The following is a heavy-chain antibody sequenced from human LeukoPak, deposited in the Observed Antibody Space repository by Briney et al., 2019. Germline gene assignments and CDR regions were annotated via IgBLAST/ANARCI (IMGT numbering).Heavy chain of an antibody. CDR2: IYSGGSI. V-gene: IGHV4-39*07. Sequence: SETLSLTCPVSGGSISSSDYYWGWIRQPPGKGLEWIGSIYSGGSIYYNPSLQSRATISLDTSKNQFSLMLISVSAADTAVYHCARGGRITLLRGVLNWFDPWGQGALVTVSS. D-gene: IGHD3-10*01. J-gene: IGHJ5*02. CDR3: ARGGRITLLRGVLNWFDP. CDR1: GGSISSSDYY.